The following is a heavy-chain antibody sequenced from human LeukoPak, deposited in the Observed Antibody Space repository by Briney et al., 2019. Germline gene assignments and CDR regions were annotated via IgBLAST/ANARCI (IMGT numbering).Heavy chain of an antibody. CDR2: IYTSGST. CDR1: GGPISSYY. CDR3: ARVWWDADAFDI. Sequence: SETLSLTCTVSGGPISSYYWSWIRQPAGKGLEGIGRIYTSGSTNYNPSLKSRVTISVDKSKNQFSLKLSSVTAADTAVYYCARVWWDADAFDIWGQGTMVTVSS. V-gene: IGHV4-4*07. D-gene: IGHD2-8*02. J-gene: IGHJ3*02.